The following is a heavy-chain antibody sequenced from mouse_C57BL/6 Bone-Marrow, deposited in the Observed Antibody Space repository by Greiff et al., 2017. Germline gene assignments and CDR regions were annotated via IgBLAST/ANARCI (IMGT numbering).Heavy chain of an antibody. Sequence: SGAELARPGASVKLSCKASGYTFTSSGISWVKQRTGQGLEWIGEIYPRSGNTYYNEKFKGKATLTADKSSSTAYMELRSLTSEDSAVYFCARNYYGNRYAMDYWGQGTSVTVSS. CDR2: IYPRSGNT. D-gene: IGHD2-1*01. V-gene: IGHV1-81*01. CDR1: GYTFTSSG. J-gene: IGHJ4*01. CDR3: ARNYYGNRYAMDY.